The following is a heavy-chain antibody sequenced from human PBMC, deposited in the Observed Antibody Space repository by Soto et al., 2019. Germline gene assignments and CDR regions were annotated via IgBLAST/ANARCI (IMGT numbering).Heavy chain of an antibody. J-gene: IGHJ6*02. CDR2: ISYSGST. CDR1: GGSISSGGYY. V-gene: IGHV4-31*03. CDR3: ARDRHPNCSGGSCYSYYYYGMDV. D-gene: IGHD2-15*01. Sequence: PSETLSLTCTVSGGSISSGGYYWSWIRQHPGKGLEWIGYISYSGSTYYNPSLKSRVTISVDTSKNQFSLKLSSVTAADTAVYYCARDRHPNCSGGSCYSYYYYGMDVWGQGTTVTVSS.